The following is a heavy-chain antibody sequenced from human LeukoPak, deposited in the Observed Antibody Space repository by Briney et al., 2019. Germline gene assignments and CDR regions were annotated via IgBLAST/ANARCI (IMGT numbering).Heavy chain of an antibody. D-gene: IGHD2-21*02. V-gene: IGHV1-69-2*01. Sequence: GATVKISCKVSGYTFTDYYMHWVQQAPGKGLEWMGLVDPEDGETIYAEKFQGRVTITADTSTDTAYMELSSLRSEDTAVYYCATDRRSIVVVTGGDAFDIWGQGTMVTASS. CDR2: VDPEDGET. CDR1: GYTFTDYY. CDR3: ATDRRSIVVVTGGDAFDI. J-gene: IGHJ3*02.